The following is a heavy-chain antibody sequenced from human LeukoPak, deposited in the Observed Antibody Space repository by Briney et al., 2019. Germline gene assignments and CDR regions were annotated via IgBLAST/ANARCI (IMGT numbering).Heavy chain of an antibody. CDR3: ARDLDIVVALAAPRHYGMDV. CDR1: GYTFTNYG. D-gene: IGHD2-2*01. Sequence: ASVKVSFKASGYTFTNYGISWVRQAPGQGLEWMGWISAYNGNTNYVQNLQGRVTMTTDTSASTAYMELRSLRSDDTAVYYCARDLDIVVALAAPRHYGMDVWGQGTTVTVSS. J-gene: IGHJ6*02. V-gene: IGHV1-18*01. CDR2: ISAYNGNT.